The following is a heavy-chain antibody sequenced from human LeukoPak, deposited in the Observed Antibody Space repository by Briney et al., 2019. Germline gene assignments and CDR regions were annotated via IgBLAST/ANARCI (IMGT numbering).Heavy chain of an antibody. CDR3: ARLNGGFDY. V-gene: IGHV4-39*01. CDR2: IYYSGST. Sequence: SETLSLTCTVSGGSISSSSYYWGWIRQPPGKGLEWIGSIYYSGSTYYNPSLKSRDTISVDTSKNQFSLKLSSVTAADTAVYYCARLNGGFDYWGQGTLVTVSS. D-gene: IGHD2-8*01. CDR1: GGSISSSSYY. J-gene: IGHJ4*02.